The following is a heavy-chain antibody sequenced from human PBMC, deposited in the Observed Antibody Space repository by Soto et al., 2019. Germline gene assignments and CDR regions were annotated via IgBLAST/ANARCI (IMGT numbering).Heavy chain of an antibody. CDR2: INHSGST. D-gene: IGHD3-3*01. Sequence: PSETLSLTCAVYGGSFSGYYWSWIRQPPGKGLEWIGEINHSGSTNYNPSLKSRVTISVDTSKNQFSLKLSSVTAADTAVYYCARAGFWSGYIGNWFDPWGQGTLVTVSS. J-gene: IGHJ5*02. CDR1: GGSFSGYY. CDR3: ARAGFWSGYIGNWFDP. V-gene: IGHV4-34*01.